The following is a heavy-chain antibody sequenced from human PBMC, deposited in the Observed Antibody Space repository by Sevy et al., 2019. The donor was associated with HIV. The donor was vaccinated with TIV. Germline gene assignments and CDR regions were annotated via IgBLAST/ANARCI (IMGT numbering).Heavy chain of an antibody. CDR1: GFTFGDYA. CDR2: IRSKAYGRTT. D-gene: IGHD6-13*01. J-gene: IGHJ6*02. CDR3: TREGNYYYYGMDV. Sequence: GGSLRLSCTASGFTFGDYAMSWFRQAPGKGLEWVGFIRSKAYGRTTEYAESVKGRFTISRDDSKSIAYLQMNSLKTEDTVVYYCTREGNYYYYGMDVWSQGTTVTLSS. V-gene: IGHV3-49*03.